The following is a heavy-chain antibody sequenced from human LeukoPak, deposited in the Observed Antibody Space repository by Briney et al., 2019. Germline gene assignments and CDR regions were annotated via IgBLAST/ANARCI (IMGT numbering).Heavy chain of an antibody. CDR1: GFTFSNYW. CDR3: AKQEQGTADY. Sequence: GGSLRLSCAASGFTFSNYWMSWVRQAPGKGLEWVANIKEDGSEKYYVDSVKGRFTISRDNAKNSLYLQMNSLRAEDTAVYYCAKQEQGTADYWGQGTLVTVSS. D-gene: IGHD1/OR15-1a*01. J-gene: IGHJ4*02. V-gene: IGHV3-7*01. CDR2: IKEDGSEK.